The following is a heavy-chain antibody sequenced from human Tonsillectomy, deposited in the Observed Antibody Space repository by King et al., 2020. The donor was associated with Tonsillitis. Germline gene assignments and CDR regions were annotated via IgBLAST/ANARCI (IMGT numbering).Heavy chain of an antibody. D-gene: IGHD5-12*01. CDR3: ARGGNVDISYYGMDV. CDR2: INHSGST. J-gene: IGHJ6*02. V-gene: IGHV4-34*01. CDR1: GGSFSGYY. Sequence: VQLQQWGAGLLKPSETLSLTCAVYGGSFSGYYWSWIRQPPGEGLEWIGEINHSGSTNYNPSLKSRVTISIDTSTNQFSLKLSSVTAADTDVYYCARGGNVDISYYGMDVWGQGTTVTVSS.